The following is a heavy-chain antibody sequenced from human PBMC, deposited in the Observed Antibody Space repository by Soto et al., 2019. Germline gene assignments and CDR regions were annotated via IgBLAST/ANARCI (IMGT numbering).Heavy chain of an antibody. J-gene: IGHJ5*02. Sequence: QITLKESGPTVVKPTQTLTLTCTFSGFSLNTRGVGVAWIRQPPGKALEWVALIYWDDDKRYNPSLKSRLTVTKDTTKNQVVLTMTTMDPVDTATYYCAHNKVVASYGSGWFDPWGQGTPVTVSS. CDR3: AHNKVVASYGSGWFDP. V-gene: IGHV2-5*02. CDR2: IYWDDDK. D-gene: IGHD3-10*01. CDR1: GFSLNTRGVG.